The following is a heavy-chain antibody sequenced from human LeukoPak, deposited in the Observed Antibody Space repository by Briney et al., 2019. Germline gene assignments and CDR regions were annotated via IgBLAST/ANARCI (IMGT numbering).Heavy chain of an antibody. CDR1: GYTFTGYY. Sequence: ASVKVSRKASGYTFTGYYMHWVRQAPGQGLEWMERINPNSGGTNYAQKFQGRVTMTRDTSISTAYMELSRLRSDDTAVYYCARVRVGVITYYFDYWGQGTLVTVSS. V-gene: IGHV1-2*06. CDR2: INPNSGGT. CDR3: ARVRVGVITYYFDY. J-gene: IGHJ4*02. D-gene: IGHD3-22*01.